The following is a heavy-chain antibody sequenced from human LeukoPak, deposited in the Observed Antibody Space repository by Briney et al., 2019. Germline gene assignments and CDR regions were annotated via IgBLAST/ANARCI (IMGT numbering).Heavy chain of an antibody. Sequence: GESLKISCKGSGYSFTNYWIGWVRQMPGKGLEWMGIIYPGDSDTRYSPSFQGQVTISADKSVTTAYLQWSSLRASDTAMYYCARRGGLYYFDYWGQGTLVTVSS. D-gene: IGHD3-16*01. V-gene: IGHV5-51*01. CDR2: IYPGDSDT. CDR3: ARRGGLYYFDY. CDR1: GYSFTNYW. J-gene: IGHJ4*02.